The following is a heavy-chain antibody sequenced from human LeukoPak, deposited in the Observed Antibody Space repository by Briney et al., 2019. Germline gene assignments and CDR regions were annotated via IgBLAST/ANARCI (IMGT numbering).Heavy chain of an antibody. V-gene: IGHV3-11*01. CDR3: ARDYYDSSGYSVYYYYGMDV. Sequence: GGSLRLSCAASGFTFSDYYMSWIRQAPGKGLEWVSYISSRGSTIYYADSVKGRFTISRDNAKNSLYLQMNSLRAEDTAVYYCARDYYDSSGYSVYYYYGMDVWGQGTTVTVSS. J-gene: IGHJ6*02. CDR1: GFTFSDYY. D-gene: IGHD3-22*01. CDR2: ISSRGSTI.